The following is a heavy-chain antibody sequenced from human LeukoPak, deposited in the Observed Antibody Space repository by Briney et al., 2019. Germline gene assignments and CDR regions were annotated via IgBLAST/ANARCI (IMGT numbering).Heavy chain of an antibody. CDR3: TKSNWFDP. CDR1: GFIFSDYW. V-gene: IGHV3-74*01. Sequence: GGSLRLSCAASGFIFSDYWMNWVRQVPGKGLAWVAGIDSDGSATNYADFVKGRFTVSRDNAKNTLYLQMNSLRAEDTAVYYCTKSNWFDPWGQGTLVTVSS. J-gene: IGHJ5*02. CDR2: IDSDGSAT.